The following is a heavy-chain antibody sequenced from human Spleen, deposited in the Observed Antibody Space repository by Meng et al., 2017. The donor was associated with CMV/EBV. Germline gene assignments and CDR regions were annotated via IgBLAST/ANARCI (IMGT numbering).Heavy chain of an antibody. D-gene: IGHD3-22*01. J-gene: IGHJ4*02. Sequence: GESLKISCAASGFTFTHAWMTWVRQAPGKGLEWVGRVKSKTEGGTTDYTAPVKGRFTISRDDSKSTLYLQMNSLKTEDTAVYYCARGKAVRRNYYDSSGPDYWGQGTLVTVSS. CDR3: ARGKAVRRNYYDSSGPDY. CDR1: GFTFTHAW. V-gene: IGHV3-15*01. CDR2: VKSKTEGGTT.